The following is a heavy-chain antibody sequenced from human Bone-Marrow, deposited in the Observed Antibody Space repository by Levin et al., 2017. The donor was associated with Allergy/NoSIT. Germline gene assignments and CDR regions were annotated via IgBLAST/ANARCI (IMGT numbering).Heavy chain of an antibody. J-gene: IGHJ3*01. V-gene: IGHV2-5*02. CDR3: NYRNDNAFDV. CDR2: IFWDGDQ. CDR1: GFSLINSNGGLS. D-gene: IGHD4-11*01. Sequence: SGPTLVKPTQTLTLTCSFSGFSLINSNGGLSVGWIRQPPGKALEWLALIFWDGDQRYSPPLRSRLTISKDSSKDQVVLRMTDVDPVDTATYYCNYRNDNAFDVWGQGTMVTVAS.